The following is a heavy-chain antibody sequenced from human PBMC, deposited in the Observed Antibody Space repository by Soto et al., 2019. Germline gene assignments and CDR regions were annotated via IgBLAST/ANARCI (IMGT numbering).Heavy chain of an antibody. CDR3: ANGGTGTHLFGMDV. V-gene: IGHV1-69*13. D-gene: IGHD1-1*01. CDR1: GGTFSSYA. CDR2: IIPIFGTA. J-gene: IGHJ6*02. Sequence: SVNVSCKASGGTFSSYAISWVRQAPGQGLEWMGGIIPIFGTANYAQKFQGRVTITADESTSTAYMELSSLRSEDTAVYYCANGGTGTHLFGMDVWGQGTTVTVSS.